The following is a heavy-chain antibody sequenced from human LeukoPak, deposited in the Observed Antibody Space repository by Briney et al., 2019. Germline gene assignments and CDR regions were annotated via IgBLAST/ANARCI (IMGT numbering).Heavy chain of an antibody. CDR2: INPNSGGT. J-gene: IGHJ6*03. V-gene: IGHV1-2*02. CDR3: ARAERDDYYYYYMDV. Sequence: ASVKVSCKASGYTFTGYYMHWVRQAPGQGLEWMGWINPNSGGTNYAQKFQGRVTMTRDTSISTAYMELSRLRSDDTAVYYCARAERDDYYYYYMDVWGKGTTVTVSS. D-gene: IGHD5-24*01. CDR1: GYTFTGYY.